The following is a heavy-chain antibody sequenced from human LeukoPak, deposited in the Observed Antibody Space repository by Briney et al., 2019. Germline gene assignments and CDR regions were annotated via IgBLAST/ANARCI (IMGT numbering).Heavy chain of an antibody. CDR2: INPSGGST. CDR3: ARKGNAFDI. V-gene: IGHV1-46*01. CDR1: GGTFSSYA. J-gene: IGHJ3*02. D-gene: IGHD3-10*01. Sequence: ASVKVSCTASGGTFSSYAISWVRQAPGQGLEWMGIINPSGGSTSYAQKFQGRVTMTRDTSTSTVYMELSSLRSEDTAVYYCARKGNAFDIWGQGTMVTVSS.